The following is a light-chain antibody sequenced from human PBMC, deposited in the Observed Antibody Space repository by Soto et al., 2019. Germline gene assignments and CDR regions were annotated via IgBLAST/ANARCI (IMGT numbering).Light chain of an antibody. Sequence: QSALTQPRSVSGSPGQSVTISCTGTSSDVGGYDFVSWYQQHPGKAPKLMTYDVSKRPSGVPDRFSGSKSANSASLTISGLQAEDEALYYCCSYAGSYNLGVFGGGTQLTVL. CDR3: CSYAGSYNLGV. CDR2: DVS. V-gene: IGLV2-11*01. CDR1: SSDVGGYDF. J-gene: IGLJ3*02.